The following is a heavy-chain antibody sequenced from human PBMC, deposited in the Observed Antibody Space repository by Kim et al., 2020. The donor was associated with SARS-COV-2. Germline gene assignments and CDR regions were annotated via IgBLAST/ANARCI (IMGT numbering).Heavy chain of an antibody. V-gene: IGHV3-48*02. D-gene: IGHD2-21*01. CDR3: ARDWHRGGDHDT. Sequence: GGSLRLSCAASGFAFSYYNMDWVRQAPGRGLEWVSYINGDGSNTYYADSVKGRFTVSRDNAKNSLFLQMDSLRDDDTAVYYCARDWHRGGDHDTWCQGT. CDR2: INGDGSNT. CDR1: GFAFSYYN. J-gene: IGHJ4*02.